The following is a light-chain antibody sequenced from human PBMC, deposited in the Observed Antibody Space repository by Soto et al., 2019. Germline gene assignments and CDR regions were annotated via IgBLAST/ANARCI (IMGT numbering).Light chain of an antibody. Sequence: DIQMTQSPSSLSASVGDRVTITCRASEGISTYLAWYQQKPGTAPKLLIYAASIFQSGVPSRFSGSRSGTDFTLTSSSLQPEDVGTYYCQKYNTAPFTFGPGTKVDFK. V-gene: IGKV1-27*01. CDR1: EGISTY. CDR2: AAS. CDR3: QKYNTAPFT. J-gene: IGKJ3*01.